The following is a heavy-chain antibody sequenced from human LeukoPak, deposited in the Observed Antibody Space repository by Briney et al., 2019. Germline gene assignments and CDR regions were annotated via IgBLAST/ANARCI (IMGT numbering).Heavy chain of an antibody. Sequence: GGSLRLSCAASGFTFSSYALSWVRQAPGKGLEWVSGITDSGTGTYYADSVKGRFSISRDNSKNTVYLQMSSLRAEDTAVYYCAKSTGIWYFDLWGRGTLITVSS. CDR2: ITDSGTGT. CDR3: AKSTGIWYFDL. V-gene: IGHV3-23*01. CDR1: GFTFSSYA. J-gene: IGHJ2*01.